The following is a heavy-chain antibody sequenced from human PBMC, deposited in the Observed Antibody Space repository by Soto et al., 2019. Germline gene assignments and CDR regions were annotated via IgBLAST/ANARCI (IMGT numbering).Heavy chain of an antibody. CDR1: GFTFSSYA. CDR2: ISYDGSNK. D-gene: IGHD2-15*01. Sequence: GGSLRLSCAASGFTFSSYAMHWVRQAPGKGLEWVAVISYDGSNKYYADSVKGRFTISRDNSKNTLYLQMNSLRAEDTAVYYCASDRSRYCSGGSCYWYLDYWDQGTLVTVSS. J-gene: IGHJ4*02. CDR3: ASDRSRYCSGGSCYWYLDY. V-gene: IGHV3-30-3*01.